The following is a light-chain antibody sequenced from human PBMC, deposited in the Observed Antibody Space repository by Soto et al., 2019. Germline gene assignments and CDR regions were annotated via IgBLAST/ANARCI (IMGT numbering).Light chain of an antibody. V-gene: IGLV2-14*03. Sequence: PSSPGPICASPGKSIAISCTGNNRYVCGYHSVSWYPQHPGKAPNLMIYYVTTWPSRGCMCFYGSKSGNTAALTISGLQAEDEADYYCSSYTSDTTGVFGTGTKVTVL. CDR1: NRYVCGYHS. CDR3: SSYTSDTTGV. J-gene: IGLJ1*01. CDR2: YVT.